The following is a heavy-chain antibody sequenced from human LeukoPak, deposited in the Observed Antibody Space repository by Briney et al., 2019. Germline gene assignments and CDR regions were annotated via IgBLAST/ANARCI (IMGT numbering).Heavy chain of an antibody. V-gene: IGHV4-39*07. D-gene: IGHD5-24*01. CDR1: GGPISSSSYY. J-gene: IGHJ5*02. Sequence: PSETLSLTCTVSGGPISSSSYYWGWIRQPPGKGLEWIGSIYYSGSTYYNPSLKSRVTISVDTSQKEFSLKLNSVTAADTAVYYCARGQLVLLSNWFDPWGQGTLVTVSS. CDR3: ARGQLVLLSNWFDP. CDR2: IYYSGST.